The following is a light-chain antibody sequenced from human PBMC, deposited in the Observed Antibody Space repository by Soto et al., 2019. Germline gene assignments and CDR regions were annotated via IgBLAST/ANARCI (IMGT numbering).Light chain of an antibody. CDR2: AAS. CDR3: QQSYSTPLT. V-gene: IGKV1-39*01. CDR1: QSISSY. J-gene: IGKJ4*01. Sequence: IQMTQSPSSLSASVGDRVTITCRSSQSISSYLNWYQQKPGKAPKLLIYAASSLQSGVPSRFSGSGSGTDFTLTISSLQPEAFANYYCQQSYSTPLTFGGGTKVDIK.